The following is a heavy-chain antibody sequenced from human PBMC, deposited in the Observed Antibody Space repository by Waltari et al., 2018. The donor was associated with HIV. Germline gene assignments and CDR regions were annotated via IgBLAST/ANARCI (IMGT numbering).Heavy chain of an antibody. Sequence: QVQPVQSGAEVKKPGSSVNVSCKASGGPFSSYAISWVRQAPGQGLEWMGGIIPIFGTANYAQKFQGRVTITADESTSTAYMELSSLRSEDTAVYYCARDKGGYTGAFDIWGQGTMVTVSS. CDR3: ARDKGGYTGAFDI. CDR1: GGPFSSYA. J-gene: IGHJ3*02. V-gene: IGHV1-69*01. D-gene: IGHD1-26*01. CDR2: IIPIFGTA.